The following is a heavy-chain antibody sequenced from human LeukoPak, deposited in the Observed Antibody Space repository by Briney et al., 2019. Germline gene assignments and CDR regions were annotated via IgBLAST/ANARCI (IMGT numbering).Heavy chain of an antibody. V-gene: IGHV4-38-2*02. CDR2: IYYSGTT. CDR1: GYSISSGYY. Sequence: SETLSLTCSVSGYSISSGYYWGWIRQPPGKGLEWIGTIYYSGTTYYNPSLKSRVTISVDMSKHHFSLKLSSVTAADTAVYYCTRGELDYGDCFLDFWGQGTLVTVSS. CDR3: TRGELDYGDCFLDF. D-gene: IGHD4-17*01. J-gene: IGHJ4*02.